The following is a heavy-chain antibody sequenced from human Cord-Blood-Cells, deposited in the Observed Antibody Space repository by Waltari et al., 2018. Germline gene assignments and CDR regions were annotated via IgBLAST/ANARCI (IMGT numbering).Heavy chain of an antibody. CDR1: GFTFSRYG. J-gene: IGHJ3*02. D-gene: IGHD7-27*01. V-gene: IGHV3-33*01. CDR3: ARGPTGGAFDI. CDR2: MWYDGSNK. Sequence: QVQLVESGGGVVQPGRSLRLSCAASGFTFSRYGMHWVRQAPGKGLEWVAVMWYDGSNKYYADSVKGRFTISRDNSKNTLYLQMNSLRAEDTAVYYCARGPTGGAFDIWGQGTMVTVSS.